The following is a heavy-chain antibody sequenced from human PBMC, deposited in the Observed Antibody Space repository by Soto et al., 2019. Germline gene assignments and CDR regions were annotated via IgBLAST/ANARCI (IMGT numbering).Heavy chain of an antibody. CDR2: IYYSGST. CDR3: ARTRVVPAAPVDY. CDR1: GGSISSSSYY. J-gene: IGHJ4*02. V-gene: IGHV4-39*01. Sequence: QLQLQESGPGLVKPSETLSLTCTVSGGSISSSSYYWGWIRQPPRKGLEWIGSIYYSGSTYYNPSLKSRVTISVDTSKNQFSLKLSSVTAADTAVYYCARTRVVPAAPVDYWGQGTLVTVSS. D-gene: IGHD2-2*01.